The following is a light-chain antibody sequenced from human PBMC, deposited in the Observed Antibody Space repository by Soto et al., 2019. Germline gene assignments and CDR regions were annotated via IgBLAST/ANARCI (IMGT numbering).Light chain of an antibody. CDR3: GTWDLSLGADV. CDR2: ETN. V-gene: IGLV1-51*02. Sequence: SELPKPPSVSTAPGQKGTISCSGSSSNIGDNYVSWYQHLPGTAPKLLIYETNKRPSGIPDRFSGSKSGTSATLGITGLQTGDEADYYCGTWDLSLGADVFGTGTKVTVL. CDR1: SSNIGDNY. J-gene: IGLJ1*01.